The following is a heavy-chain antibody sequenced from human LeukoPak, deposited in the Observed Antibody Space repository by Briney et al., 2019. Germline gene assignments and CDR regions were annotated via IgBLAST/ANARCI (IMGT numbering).Heavy chain of an antibody. Sequence: PSETLSLTCTVADGSISSYYWNWIRQPPGKGLEWIGYNYFSGSTNYNPSLKSRVTISIDTSKNQFSLKLSSVTAADTAVYYCARARRAVADYFDYWGQGTLVTVPS. V-gene: IGHV4-59*01. CDR3: ARARRAVADYFDY. J-gene: IGHJ4*02. CDR2: NYFSGST. CDR1: DGSISSYY. D-gene: IGHD6-19*01.